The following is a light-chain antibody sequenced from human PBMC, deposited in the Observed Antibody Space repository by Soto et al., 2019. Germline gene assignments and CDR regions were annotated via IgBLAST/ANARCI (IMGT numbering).Light chain of an antibody. V-gene: IGLV1-51*01. J-gene: IGLJ2*01. CDR1: SSNIGNNY. CDR2: DAN. Sequence: QAVVTQPPSVSAAPGQKVIISCSGSSSNIGNNYVSWYQQLPGTAPRLLIYDANKRPSEIPDRFSCSKSATSATLGITGLQTGDEADYYCGAWDTSLSGVVFGGGTKLTVL. CDR3: GAWDTSLSGVV.